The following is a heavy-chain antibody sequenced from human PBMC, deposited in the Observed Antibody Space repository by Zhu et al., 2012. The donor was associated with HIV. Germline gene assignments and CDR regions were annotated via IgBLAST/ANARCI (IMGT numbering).Heavy chain of an antibody. CDR3: ARVSEGVTTRNYYFDY. CDR1: GGSISGYY. J-gene: IGHJ4*02. Sequence: QVQLQESGPGLVKPSETLSLTCSVSGGSISGYYWSWIRQPAGRGLVWIGRIYPSGSTKYNPSLKSRVTMSVDTSKNQFSLNPTSVTAADTAVYYCARVSEGVTTRNYYFDYWGQGSLVTVSS. V-gene: IGHV4-4*07. CDR2: IYPSGST. D-gene: IGHD1-7*01.